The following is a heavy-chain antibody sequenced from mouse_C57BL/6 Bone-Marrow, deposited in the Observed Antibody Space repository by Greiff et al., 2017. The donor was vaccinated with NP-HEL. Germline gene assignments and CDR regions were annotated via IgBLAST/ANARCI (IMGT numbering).Heavy chain of an antibody. Sequence: EVQGVESGGGLVQPGESLSLSCESNEYEFPSHDMSWVRQTPEKGLELVAAINSDGGSTYYPATMERRFIISRDNTKKNLYLQMSSLRSEDTALYYCARHAYYGNYVTWFAYWGQGTLVTVSA. CDR3: ARHAYYGNYVTWFAY. CDR1: EYEFPSHD. D-gene: IGHD2-10*01. V-gene: IGHV5-2*01. J-gene: IGHJ3*01. CDR2: INSDGGST.